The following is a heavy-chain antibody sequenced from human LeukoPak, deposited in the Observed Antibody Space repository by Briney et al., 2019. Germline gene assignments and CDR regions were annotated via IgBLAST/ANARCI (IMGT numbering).Heavy chain of an antibody. Sequence: GGSLRLSCAASGFTFSSYAMSWVRQAPGEGLEWVSAISGSGGSTYYADSVKGRFTISRDNSKNTLYLQMNSLRAEDTAVYYCAREGVFSYYFDYWGQGTLVTVSS. CDR2: ISGSGGST. CDR1: GFTFSSYA. J-gene: IGHJ4*02. D-gene: IGHD3-3*01. CDR3: AREGVFSYYFDY. V-gene: IGHV3-23*01.